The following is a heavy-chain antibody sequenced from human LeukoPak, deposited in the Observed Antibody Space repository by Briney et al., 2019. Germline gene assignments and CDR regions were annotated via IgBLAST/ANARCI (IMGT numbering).Heavy chain of an antibody. CDR2: IYYSGST. J-gene: IGHJ4*02. Sequence: SETLSLTCAVSGGSISSGGYSWGWIRQPPGKGLEWIGSIYYSGSTYYNPSLKSRVTISVDTSKNQFSLKLSSVTAADTAVYYCARESILLWFGELLPPFDYWGQGTLVTVSS. D-gene: IGHD3-10*01. CDR1: GGSISSGGYS. CDR3: ARESILLWFGELLPPFDY. V-gene: IGHV4-39*07.